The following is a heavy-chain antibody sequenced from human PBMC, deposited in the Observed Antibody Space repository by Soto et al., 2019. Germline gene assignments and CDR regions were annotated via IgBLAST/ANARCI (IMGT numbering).Heavy chain of an antibody. Sequence: PGGSLRLSCAASGFTFSDYYMSWIRQAPGKGLEWVSYISSSGSTIYYADSVKGRFTISRDNAKNSLYLQMNSLRAEDTAVYYCARWGPLYYYYYYGMDVWGQGTTVTVSS. CDR1: GFTFSDYY. D-gene: IGHD3-16*01. J-gene: IGHJ6*02. CDR2: ISSSGSTI. V-gene: IGHV3-11*01. CDR3: ARWGPLYYYYYYGMDV.